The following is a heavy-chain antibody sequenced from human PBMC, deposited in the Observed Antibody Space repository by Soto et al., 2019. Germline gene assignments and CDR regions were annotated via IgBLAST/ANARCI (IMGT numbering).Heavy chain of an antibody. J-gene: IGHJ4*02. Sequence: QVQLVESGGGVVQPGRSLRLSCAASGLTFSNHGIHWVRQAPGKGLEWVAVISSDGSEKYHADSVKGRFTISRDNSKNTLYLQMNSLRTEDTAVYFCAKDRGHSNIWWEFDYWGQGTLVTVSS. D-gene: IGHD5-12*01. CDR2: ISSDGSEK. CDR1: GLTFSNHG. V-gene: IGHV3-30*18. CDR3: AKDRGHSNIWWEFDY.